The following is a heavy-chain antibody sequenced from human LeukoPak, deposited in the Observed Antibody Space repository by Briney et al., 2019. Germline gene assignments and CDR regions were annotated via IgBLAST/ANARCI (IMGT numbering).Heavy chain of an antibody. CDR1: GGTFSSYT. J-gene: IGHJ4*02. CDR2: IIPILGIA. CDR3: ARGATDSGSYSDY. D-gene: IGHD1-26*01. V-gene: IGHV1-69*02. Sequence: GASVKVSCKASGGTFSSYTISWVRQAPGQGLEWMGRIIPILGIANYAQKFQGRVTITADKSTSTACMELSSLRSEDTAVYYCARGATDSGSYSDYWGQGTLVTVSS.